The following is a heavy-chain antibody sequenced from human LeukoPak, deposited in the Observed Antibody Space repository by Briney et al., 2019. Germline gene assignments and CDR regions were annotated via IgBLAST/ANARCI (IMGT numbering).Heavy chain of an antibody. CDR2: IYPGDSDT. CDR3: ARFGVGYYYYYYMDV. CDR1: GYSFTSYW. Sequence: GESLKISCKGSGYSFTSYWIGWVRQMPGKGLEWMGIIYPGDSDTRYSPSFQGQVTISADKSISTAYLQWSSLKASDTAMYYCARFGVGYYYYYYMDVWGKGTTVTVSS. J-gene: IGHJ6*03. D-gene: IGHD3-3*01. V-gene: IGHV5-51*01.